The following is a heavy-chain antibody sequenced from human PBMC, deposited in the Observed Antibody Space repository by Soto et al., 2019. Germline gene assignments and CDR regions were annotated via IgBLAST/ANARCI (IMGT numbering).Heavy chain of an antibody. V-gene: IGHV4-39*01. CDR1: GGSISSSSSY. J-gene: IGHJ4*02. D-gene: IGHD6-13*01. Sequence: QLQLQESGPGLVKPSETLSVTCTVSGGSISSSSSYWGWIRQPPGKGLEWIGTIYSGSTYYNPSLKSRVTTSVDTSTNQFSLKLSSVAAAATAIYFCATTRGIAVGGSFDYWGQGTLVTVSS. CDR3: ATTRGIAVGGSFDY. CDR2: IYSGST.